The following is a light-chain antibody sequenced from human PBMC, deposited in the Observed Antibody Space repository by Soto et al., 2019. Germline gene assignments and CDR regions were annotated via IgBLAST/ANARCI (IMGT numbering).Light chain of an antibody. CDR3: QTFDSSLTISWV. V-gene: IGLV1-40*01. Sequence: QSVLTKPPSVSGAPGQRVTISCTGSSSNIGRGYDVHWYQPVPGSAPRLLLSGDNTRPSGVPDRFSGSRSGTSASLAITGLQAEYEADYYCQTFDSSLTISWVFGGGTKLTVL. J-gene: IGLJ3*02. CDR2: GDN. CDR1: SSNIGRGYD.